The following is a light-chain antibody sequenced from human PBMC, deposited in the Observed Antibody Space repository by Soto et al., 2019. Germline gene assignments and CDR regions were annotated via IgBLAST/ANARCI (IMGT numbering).Light chain of an antibody. CDR3: QQYNSYSG. Sequence: DIQMTQSPSTLSASVGDRVTITCRASQSISSWLAWYQQKPGKAPKLLIYDASSLESGVPSRFSGSGSGTEFNLTISSLQPDDFTTYYCQQYNSYSGFGQGTKLEIK. J-gene: IGKJ2*03. V-gene: IGKV1-5*01. CDR1: QSISSW. CDR2: DAS.